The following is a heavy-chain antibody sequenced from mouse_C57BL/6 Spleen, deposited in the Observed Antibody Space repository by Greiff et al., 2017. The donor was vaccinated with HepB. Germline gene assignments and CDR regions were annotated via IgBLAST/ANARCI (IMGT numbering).Heavy chain of an antibody. D-gene: IGHD3-2*02. J-gene: IGHJ3*01. V-gene: IGHV1-15*01. CDR1: GYTFTDYE. CDR3: TTGQLRSWFAY. Sequence: VQRVESGAELVRPGASVTLSCKASGYTFTDYEMHWVKQTPVHGLEWIGAIDPETGGTAYNQKFKGKAILTADKSSSTAYMELRSLTSEDSAVYYCTTGQLRSWFAYWGPGTLVTVAA. CDR2: IDPETGGT.